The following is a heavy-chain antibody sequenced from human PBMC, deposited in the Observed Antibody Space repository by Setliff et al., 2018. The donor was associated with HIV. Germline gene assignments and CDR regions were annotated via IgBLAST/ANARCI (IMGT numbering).Heavy chain of an antibody. J-gene: IGHJ4*02. V-gene: IGHV1-3*01. CDR3: ARGLGGGAVAGTGFDY. D-gene: IGHD6-19*01. CDR1: GYTFTSYA. CDR2: INAGNGNT. Sequence: ASVKVSCKASGYTFTSYAMHWVRQAPGQRLEWMGWINAGNGNTKYSQKFQGRVTITRDTSASTAYMELSSLRSEDTAVYYCARGLGGGAVAGTGFDYWGQGTLVTVS.